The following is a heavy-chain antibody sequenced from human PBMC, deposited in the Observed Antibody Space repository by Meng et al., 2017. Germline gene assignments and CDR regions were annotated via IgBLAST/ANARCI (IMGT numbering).Heavy chain of an antibody. D-gene: IGHD6-13*01. CDR3: ARGGIAAALPWFDP. V-gene: IGHV1-69*05. Sequence: QVPLVQSGAGVKKPGSSVKVSCKASGGTFSSYAISWVRQAPGQGLEWMGGIIPIFGTANYAQKFQGRVAITTDESTSTAYMELSSLRSEDTAVYYCARGGIAAALPWFDPWCQGTLVTVSS. CDR2: IIPIFGTA. CDR1: GGTFSSYA. J-gene: IGHJ5*02.